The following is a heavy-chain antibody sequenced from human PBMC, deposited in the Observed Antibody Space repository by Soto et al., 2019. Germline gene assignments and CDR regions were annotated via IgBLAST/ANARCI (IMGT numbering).Heavy chain of an antibody. CDR1: GYTLTELS. CDR2: FDPEDGET. V-gene: IGHV1-24*01. D-gene: IGHD3-16*02. J-gene: IGHJ4*02. Sequence: ASVKVSCKVSGYTLTELSMHWVRQAPGKGLEWMGGFDPEDGETIYAQKFQGRVTMTEDTSTDTAYMELSSLRSEDTAVYYCATDRVTFGGVIVRLRWGNVDYWGQGTLVTVSS. CDR3: ATDRVTFGGVIVRLRWGNVDY.